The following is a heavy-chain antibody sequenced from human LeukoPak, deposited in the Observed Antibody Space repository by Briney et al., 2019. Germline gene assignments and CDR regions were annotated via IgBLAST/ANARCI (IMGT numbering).Heavy chain of an antibody. CDR1: GFTLSTYA. CDR2: ISGSDGTT. CDR3: ALVSLYSSSWYGDY. J-gene: IGHJ4*02. V-gene: IGHV3-23*01. Sequence: GGSLRLPCEASGFTLSTYAVSWVRQAPGKGLEWVSAISGSDGTTYYADSVKGRFTISRDISKNTLFLQMNSLRAEDTALYYCALVSLYSSSWYGDYWGQGTLVTVSS. D-gene: IGHD6-13*01.